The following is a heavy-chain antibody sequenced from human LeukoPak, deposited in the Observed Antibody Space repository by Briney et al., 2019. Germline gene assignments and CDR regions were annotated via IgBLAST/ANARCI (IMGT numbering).Heavy chain of an antibody. CDR3: APRVVGSAPFDY. V-gene: IGHV3-23*01. D-gene: IGHD2-15*01. Sequence: GGSLRLSCAASGFTVSSNYMSWVRQAPGKGLEWVSAISGSGGSTYYADSVKGRFTISRDNSKNTLYLQMNNLRAEDTAVYYCAPRVVGSAPFDYWGQGTLVTVSS. CDR1: GFTVSSNY. J-gene: IGHJ4*02. CDR2: ISGSGGST.